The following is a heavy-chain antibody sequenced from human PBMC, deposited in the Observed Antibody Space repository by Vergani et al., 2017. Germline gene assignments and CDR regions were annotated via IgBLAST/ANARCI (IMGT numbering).Heavy chain of an antibody. CDR1: GFTFDDYA. V-gene: IGHV3-9*01. D-gene: IGHD6-19*01. Sequence: EVQLVESGGGLLQPGRSLRLSCAASGFTFDDYAMHWVRQAPGKGLEWVSGISWNSGSIGYADSVKGRFTISRDNAKNSLYLQMNSLRAEDTALYYCAKSFYGSGWCLDYWGQGTLVTVSS. CDR3: AKSFYGSGWCLDY. J-gene: IGHJ4*02. CDR2: ISWNSGSI.